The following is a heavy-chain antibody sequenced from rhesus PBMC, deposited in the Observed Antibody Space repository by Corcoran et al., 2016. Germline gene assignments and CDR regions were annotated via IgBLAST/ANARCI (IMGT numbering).Heavy chain of an antibody. Sequence: EVQLVESGGGLAKPGERLRLSCAASGFTFSDYDLDWVRQGPGKGLEWVSRLSEGGGSTWYADSVKARFIISRENAKNTLYLQMNSLRVEDTAVYYCARGSSGNRFDVWGPGVQVTVSS. J-gene: IGHJ5-1*01. D-gene: IGHD6-31*01. CDR3: ARGSSGNRFDV. CDR2: LSEGGGST. CDR1: GFTFSDYD. V-gene: IGHV3-178*01.